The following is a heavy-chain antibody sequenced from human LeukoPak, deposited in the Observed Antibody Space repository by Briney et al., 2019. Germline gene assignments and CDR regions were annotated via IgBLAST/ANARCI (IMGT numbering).Heavy chain of an antibody. J-gene: IGHJ6*02. CDR2: ISAYNGNT. CDR1: GYTFTIYG. V-gene: IGHV1-18*01. CDR3: ARHEYYYGMDV. Sequence: ASVKVSCKASGYTFTIYGISWGRQAPGQGLEWMGWISAYNGNTNYAQKLQGRVTMTTDTSTSTAYMELRSLGSDDTAVYYCARHEYYYGMDVWGQGTTVTVSS.